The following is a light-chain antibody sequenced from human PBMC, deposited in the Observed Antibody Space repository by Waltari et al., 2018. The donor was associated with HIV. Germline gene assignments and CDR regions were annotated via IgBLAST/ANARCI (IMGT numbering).Light chain of an antibody. CDR1: SSDVGGYNY. Sequence: QSALTQPPSASGSPGQSVTISCTGTSSDVGGYNYVSWYQQHPGKAPKLMIYEVSKRPSGVPDRFSGSKSGNTASLTVSGLQVEDEADYYCSSYAGSNTDVVFGGGTKLTVL. CDR3: SSYAGSNTDVV. J-gene: IGLJ2*01. CDR2: EVS. V-gene: IGLV2-8*01.